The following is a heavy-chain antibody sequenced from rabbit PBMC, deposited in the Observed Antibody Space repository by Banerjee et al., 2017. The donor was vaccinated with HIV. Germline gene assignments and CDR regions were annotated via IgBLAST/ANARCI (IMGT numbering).Heavy chain of an antibody. J-gene: IGHJ4*01. D-gene: IGHD3-1*01. Sequence: EGSLTLTCKASGIDFSSNAMCWVRQAPGKGPEWIACIGSGDGSTYYASWAKGRFTISKTSSTTVTLQMTSLTAADTATYFCARRADNVYWGLDLWGPGTLVTVS. CDR2: IGSGDGST. CDR1: GIDFSSNA. CDR3: ARRADNVYWGLDL. V-gene: IGHV1S47*01.